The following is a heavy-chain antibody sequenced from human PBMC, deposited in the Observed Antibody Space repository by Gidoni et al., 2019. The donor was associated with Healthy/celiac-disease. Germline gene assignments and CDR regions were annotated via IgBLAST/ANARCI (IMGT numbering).Heavy chain of an antibody. CDR3: ARDERSSWYTAAFDI. J-gene: IGHJ3*02. CDR1: GVTLSSYS. V-gene: IGHV3-21*01. D-gene: IGHD6-13*01. CDR2: ISSSSSYI. Sequence: EVQLVESGGGVVKPGGSLRLSCAAAGVTLSSYSMNWVRQAQGKGLEWVSSISSSSSYIYYADSVKGRFTISRDNAKNSLYLQMNSLRAEDTAVYYCARDERSSWYTAAFDIWGQGTMVTVSS.